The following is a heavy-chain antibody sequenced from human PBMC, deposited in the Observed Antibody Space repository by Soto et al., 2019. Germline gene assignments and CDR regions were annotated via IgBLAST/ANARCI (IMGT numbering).Heavy chain of an antibody. D-gene: IGHD3-3*01. CDR3: ARVIAIFGVVIIRAAFDI. V-gene: IGHV1-18*01. CDR1: GYTFTSYG. J-gene: IGHJ3*02. Sequence: ASVKVSCKASGYTFTSYGISWVRQAPGQGLEWMGWISAYNGNTNYAQKLQGRVTMTTDTSTSTAYMELRSLRSDDTAVYYCARVIAIFGVVIIRAAFDIWGQGTMVTVSS. CDR2: ISAYNGNT.